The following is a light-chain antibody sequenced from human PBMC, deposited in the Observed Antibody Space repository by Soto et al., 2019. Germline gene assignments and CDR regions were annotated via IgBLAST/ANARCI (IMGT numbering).Light chain of an antibody. CDR2: EVS. CDR3: NAQADNGKDV. J-gene: IGLJ1*01. V-gene: IGLV2-8*01. CDR1: SNDVGHSSF. Sequence: QSALTQPPSASGSPGQSVTISCTGNSNDVGHSSFISWYQQHPGKGPKLIMYEVSKRPSGVPDRFSGSKSGNTASLSVSGLQDEDEADYFCNAQADNGKDVFGTGTKLTVL.